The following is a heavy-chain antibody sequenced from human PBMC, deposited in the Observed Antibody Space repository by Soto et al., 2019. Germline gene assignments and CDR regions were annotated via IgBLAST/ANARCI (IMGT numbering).Heavy chain of an antibody. J-gene: IGHJ6*02. V-gene: IGHV1-46*03. CDR2: INPSGGST. CDR3: ARDLPITMIVVVPYGIDV. CDR1: GYTFTSYY. D-gene: IGHD3-22*01. Sequence: ASVKVSCKASGYTFTSYYMHWVRQAPGQGLEWMGIINPSGGSTSYAQKFQGRVTMTRDTSTSTVYMELSSLRSEDTAVYYCARDLPITMIVVVPYGIDVWGQGTTVTVSS.